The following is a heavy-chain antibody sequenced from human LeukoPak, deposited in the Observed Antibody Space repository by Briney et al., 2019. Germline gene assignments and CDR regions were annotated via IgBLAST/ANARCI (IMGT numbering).Heavy chain of an antibody. V-gene: IGHV4-38-2*02. Sequence: SEALSLNCTVSGYSISNGYFWGWIRQPPGKGLEWIGYIYYSGSTNYNPSLKSRVTISVDTSKNQFSLKLSSVTAADTAVYYCAILTAMTRGNWFDPWGQGTLVTVSS. CDR2: IYYSGST. D-gene: IGHD5-18*01. J-gene: IGHJ5*02. CDR1: GYSISNGYF. CDR3: AILTAMTRGNWFDP.